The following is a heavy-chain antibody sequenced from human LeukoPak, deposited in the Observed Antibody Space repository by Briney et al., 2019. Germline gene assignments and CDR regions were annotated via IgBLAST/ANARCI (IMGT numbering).Heavy chain of an antibody. CDR2: INHSGST. V-gene: IGHV4-34*01. Sequence: SETLSLTCAVYGESFSGYYWSWIRQSPGKGLEWIGEINHSGSTNYNPSPKSRVTVSVDTSKNQFSLKLRSVTAAGTAMYHCARRGSARTLDYWGQGTLVTVSS. D-gene: IGHD3-16*01. CDR1: GESFSGYY. J-gene: IGHJ4*02. CDR3: ARRGSARTLDY.